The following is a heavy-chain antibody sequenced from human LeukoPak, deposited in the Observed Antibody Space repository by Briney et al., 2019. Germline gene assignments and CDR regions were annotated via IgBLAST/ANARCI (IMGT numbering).Heavy chain of an antibody. J-gene: IGHJ4*02. V-gene: IGHV3-7*01. CDR3: SSQAGVLDLEC. Sequence: GGSLRLSCAASGFTFSSYAMSWVRQAPGKGLEWVANIKPDGSGKNYVDSVKGRFTISRDNAKNSLYLQMRGLRVADTAVYYCSSQAGVLDLECWGQGALGTVSS. D-gene: IGHD2/OR15-2a*01. CDR2: IKPDGSGK. CDR1: GFTFSSYA.